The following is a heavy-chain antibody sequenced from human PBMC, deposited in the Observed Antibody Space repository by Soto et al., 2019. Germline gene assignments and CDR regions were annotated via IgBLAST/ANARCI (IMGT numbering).Heavy chain of an antibody. J-gene: IGHJ3*02. CDR3: ARDMTEYSSSSDAFDI. Sequence: ASVKVSFKASGYTFTSYGISWVRQAPGQGLEWMGWISAYNGNTNYAQKLQGRVTMTTDTSTSTAYMELRSLRSDDTAVYYCARDMTEYSSSSDAFDIWGQGTMVTVSS. CDR2: ISAYNGNT. V-gene: IGHV1-18*01. CDR1: GYTFTSYG. D-gene: IGHD6-6*01.